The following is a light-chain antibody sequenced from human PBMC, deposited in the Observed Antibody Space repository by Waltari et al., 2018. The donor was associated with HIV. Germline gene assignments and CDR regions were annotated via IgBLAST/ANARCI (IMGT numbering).Light chain of an antibody. CDR1: NLGSKS. J-gene: IGLJ2*01. Sequence: SYALTQPPSVSVAPGQTASIACGGNNLGSKSVHWYRQKTGQAPVLVVYDDSDRPAWITERLTGSNSGNTATLTISRVEAGDEADYYCQVWDSTSDQQVFGGGTRLTVL. V-gene: IGLV3-21*02. CDR3: QVWDSTSDQQV. CDR2: DDS.